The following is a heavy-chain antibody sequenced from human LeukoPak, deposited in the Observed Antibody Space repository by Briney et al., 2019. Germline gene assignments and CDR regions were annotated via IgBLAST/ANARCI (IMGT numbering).Heavy chain of an antibody. CDR2: ITKSSSIM. V-gene: IGHV3-48*01. CDR1: GFIFSVYS. J-gene: IGHJ4*02. CDR3: ARDRNPYYIDY. Sequence: HPGGSQTLSCAASGFIFSVYSTNWVRHAPGKGPEWVSYITKSSSIMQYADSVKGRFTISRDNAKNSLYLQMNSLSAEDTAVYYCARDRNPYYIDYSGQGNPVTVSS. D-gene: IGHD1-14*01.